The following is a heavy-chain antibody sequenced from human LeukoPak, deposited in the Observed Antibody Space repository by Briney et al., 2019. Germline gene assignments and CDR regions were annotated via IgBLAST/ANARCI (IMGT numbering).Heavy chain of an antibody. CDR3: ATAYDTGAYSLY. D-gene: IGHD3-22*01. V-gene: IGHV4-59*01. J-gene: IGHJ4*02. Sequence: SETLSLTCTDSGGSLSSYLWSWLGQPPGKGLEWIAYIYYSALTTSNPSLIRRVAISVHTSKNHFSLQLSSVTAAHTAVYYCATAYDTGAYSLYWGQGTLVTVSS. CDR1: GGSLSSYL. CDR2: IYYSALT.